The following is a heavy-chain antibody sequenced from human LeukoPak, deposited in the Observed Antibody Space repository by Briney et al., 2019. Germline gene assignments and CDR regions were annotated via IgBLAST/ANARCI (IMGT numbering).Heavy chain of an antibody. D-gene: IGHD2-21*01. CDR1: GGSFSGDY. Sequence: SGTLSLTCAVYGGSFSGDYWSWSRQPPGKGLEWIGEINHSGSTNYNPSLKSRVTISVDTSKNQFSLKLSSVTAADTAVYYCARRQFVADFDYWGQGTLVTVSS. CDR2: INHSGST. V-gene: IGHV4-34*01. CDR3: ARRQFVADFDY. J-gene: IGHJ4*02.